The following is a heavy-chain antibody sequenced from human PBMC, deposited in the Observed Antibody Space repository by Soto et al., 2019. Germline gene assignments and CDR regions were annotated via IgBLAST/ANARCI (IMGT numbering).Heavy chain of an antibody. J-gene: IGHJ3*02. Sequence: QVQLVQSGAEVKKPGSSVKVSCKASGGTFSSYAISWVRQAPGQGLEWMGWISASNGNTDYAQKFQGRVTMTTDTSTSTAYMELRSLRSDDTAVYYCTRHAFDIWGQGTMVTVSS. CDR3: TRHAFDI. CDR1: GGTFSSYA. V-gene: IGHV1-18*01. CDR2: ISASNGNT.